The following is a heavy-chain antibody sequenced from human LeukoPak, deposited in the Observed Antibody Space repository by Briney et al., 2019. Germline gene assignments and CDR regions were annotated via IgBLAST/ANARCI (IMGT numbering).Heavy chain of an antibody. CDR3: ATGTTVPWYFDL. V-gene: IGHV3-23*01. Sequence: GGSLRLSCAASGFTFSSYAMSWVRLAPGKGLEWVSAISGSGGSTYYADSVKGRFTISRDNAKNTLYLQMNSLRAEDTAVYYCATGTTVPWYFDLWGRGTLVTVSS. J-gene: IGHJ2*01. CDR2: ISGSGGST. CDR1: GFTFSSYA. D-gene: IGHD1-1*01.